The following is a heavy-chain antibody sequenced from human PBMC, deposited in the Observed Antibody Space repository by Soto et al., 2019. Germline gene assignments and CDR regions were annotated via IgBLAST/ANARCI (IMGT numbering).Heavy chain of an antibody. J-gene: IGHJ4*02. Sequence: GASVKVSCKASGGTFSSYAISWVRQAPGQGLEWMGGIIPIFGTANYAQKFQGRVTITADESTSTAYMELSSLRSEDTAVYYCARSNYGDYALDAYWGQGTLVTVSS. V-gene: IGHV1-69*13. CDR2: IIPIFGTA. D-gene: IGHD4-17*01. CDR1: GGTFSSYA. CDR3: ARSNYGDYALDAY.